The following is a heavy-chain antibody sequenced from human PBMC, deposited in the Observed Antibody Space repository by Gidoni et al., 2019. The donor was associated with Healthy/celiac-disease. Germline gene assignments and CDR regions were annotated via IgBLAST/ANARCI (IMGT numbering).Heavy chain of an antibody. CDR2: IWNDGSNK. Sequence: QVQLVESGGGVVQPGRSLRLSCAASGFPFSSSGMPWVRQAPGKGLEWVEVIWNDGSNKYYADSVKGRFTISRDNSKNTLYLQMNSLRAEDTAVYYCARDTADFWSGFPYYYYYGMDVWGQGTTVTVSS. CDR1: GFPFSSSG. CDR3: ARDTADFWSGFPYYYYYGMDV. V-gene: IGHV3-33*08. J-gene: IGHJ6*02. D-gene: IGHD3-3*01.